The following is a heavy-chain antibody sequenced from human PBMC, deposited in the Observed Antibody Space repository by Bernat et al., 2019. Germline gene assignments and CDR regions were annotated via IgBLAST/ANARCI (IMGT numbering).Heavy chain of an antibody. CDR3: ARLRPTVTAFDY. Sequence: EVQLVESGGGVVRPGGSLRLSCAASGFTFKDYGMSWVRQAPGKGLEWVSSISSSSSYIYYADSVKGRFTISRDNAKNSLYLQMNSLRAEDTAVYYCARLRPTVTAFDYWGQGTLVTVSS. J-gene: IGHJ4*02. CDR1: GFTFKDYG. CDR2: ISSSSSYI. V-gene: IGHV3-21*01. D-gene: IGHD4-17*01.